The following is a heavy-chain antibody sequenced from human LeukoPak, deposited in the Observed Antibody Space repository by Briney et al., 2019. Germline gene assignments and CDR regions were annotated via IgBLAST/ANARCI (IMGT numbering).Heavy chain of an antibody. CDR3: AREVYCSSTSCYTGYFQH. J-gene: IGHJ1*01. D-gene: IGHD2-2*02. Sequence: GGSLRLPCAASGFTFSSYWMSWVRQAPGKGLEWVANIKQDGSEKYYVDSVKGRFTISRDNAKNSLYLQMNSLRAEDTAVYYCAREVYCSSTSCYTGYFQHWGQGTLVTVSS. V-gene: IGHV3-7*01. CDR1: GFTFSSYW. CDR2: IKQDGSEK.